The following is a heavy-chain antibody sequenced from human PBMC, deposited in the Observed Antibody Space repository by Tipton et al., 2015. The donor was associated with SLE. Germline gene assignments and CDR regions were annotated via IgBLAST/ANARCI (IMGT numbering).Heavy chain of an antibody. CDR2: IYYSGST. Sequence: LRLSCTVSGGSISSYYWGWIRQPPGKGLEWIGYIYYSGSTNYNPSLKSRVTISVDTSKNQFSLKLSSVTAADTAVYYCARAPIAAPTGYYYGMDVWGQGTTVTVSS. J-gene: IGHJ6*02. D-gene: IGHD6-13*01. CDR1: GGSISSYY. CDR3: ARAPIAAPTGYYYGMDV. V-gene: IGHV4-59*01.